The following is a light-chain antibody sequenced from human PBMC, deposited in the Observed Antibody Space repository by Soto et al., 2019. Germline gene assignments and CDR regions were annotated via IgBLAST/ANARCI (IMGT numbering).Light chain of an antibody. CDR2: KAS. Sequence: DIQMTQSPSTLSASVGDRVTITSRASQSISSWLAWYQQKPGKAPKLLIYKASSLESGVPSRFSGSGSGTEFTLTISSLQPDDFATYYCQQYNSYSRATFGQGTKVEIK. V-gene: IGKV1-5*03. CDR1: QSISSW. CDR3: QQYNSYSRAT. J-gene: IGKJ1*01.